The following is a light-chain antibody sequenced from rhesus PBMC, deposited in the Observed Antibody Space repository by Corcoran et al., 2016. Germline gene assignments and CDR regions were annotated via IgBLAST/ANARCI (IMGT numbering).Light chain of an antibody. Sequence: DIQMTQSPSSVSASVGDRVTITCRASQGISSYLAWYQHKPGKAPKLLIYHTTILQNGVPSMFSGSGSGTEFTLTISSLQPEDFSTYYFQQYNSLPMWTFGQGTKVEIK. CDR3: QQYNSLPMWT. CDR2: HTT. J-gene: IGKJ1*01. V-gene: IGKV1-25*02. CDR1: QGISSY.